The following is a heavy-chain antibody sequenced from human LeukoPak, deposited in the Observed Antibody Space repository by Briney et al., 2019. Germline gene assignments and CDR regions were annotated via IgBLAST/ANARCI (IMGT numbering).Heavy chain of an antibody. J-gene: IGHJ5*02. Sequence: PSETLSLTCAVSGYSISSGYYWGWIRPPPGKGLEWIGSIYHSGSNYYNPSLKSRVTISVDTSKNQFSLKLSSVTAADTAAYYCARDRLYCSGGSCYLNWFDPWGQGALGTVSS. CDR3: ARDRLYCSGGSCYLNWFDP. CDR2: IYHSGSN. CDR1: GYSISSGYY. D-gene: IGHD2-15*01. V-gene: IGHV4-38-2*02.